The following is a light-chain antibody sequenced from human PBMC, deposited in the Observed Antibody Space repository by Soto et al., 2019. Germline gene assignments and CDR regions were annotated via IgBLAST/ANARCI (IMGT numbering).Light chain of an antibody. CDR3: LLYYGGAQAL. CDR2: STS. CDR1: AGAVTSAYY. V-gene: IGLV7-43*01. Sequence: QTVVTQEPSLTVSPGGTVTLTCASSAGAVTSAYYTNWLQQKPGQAPRALIYSTSEKHSWTPARFSGSLLGGKAALTLSAAHPEDEADYYCLLYYGGAQALFGVRTKLTVL. J-gene: IGLJ2*01.